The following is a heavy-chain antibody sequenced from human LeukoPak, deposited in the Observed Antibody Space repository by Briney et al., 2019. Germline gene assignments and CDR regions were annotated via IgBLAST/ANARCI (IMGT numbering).Heavy chain of an antibody. J-gene: IGHJ5*02. CDR3: ARVYSSSWSNWFDP. Sequence: PSETLSLTCTVSGGSISSYYWSWIRQPPGKGLEWIGYIYYSGSTNYNPSLKSRVTISVDTSKNQFSLKLSPVTAADTAVYYCARVYSSSWSNWFDPWGQGTLVTVSS. CDR2: IYYSGST. V-gene: IGHV4-59*01. CDR1: GGSISSYY. D-gene: IGHD6-13*01.